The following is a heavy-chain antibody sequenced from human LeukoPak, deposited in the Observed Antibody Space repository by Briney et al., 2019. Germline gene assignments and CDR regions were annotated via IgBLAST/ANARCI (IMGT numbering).Heavy chain of an antibody. Sequence: GGSLRLSCAASGFTFSSYGTHWVRQAPGKGLEWVAVISYDGSNKYYADSVKGRFTISRDNSKNTLYLQMNSLRAEDTAVYYCAKLASGSYYKGAKLTFDYWGQGTLVTVSS. CDR2: ISYDGSNK. J-gene: IGHJ4*02. CDR1: GFTFSSYG. V-gene: IGHV3-30*18. D-gene: IGHD3-10*01. CDR3: AKLASGSYYKGAKLTFDY.